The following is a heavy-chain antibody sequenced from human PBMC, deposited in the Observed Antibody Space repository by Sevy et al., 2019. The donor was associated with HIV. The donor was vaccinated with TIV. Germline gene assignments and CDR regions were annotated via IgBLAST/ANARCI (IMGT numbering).Heavy chain of an antibody. CDR2: ISGSGGST. V-gene: IGHV3-23*01. CDR1: GFTFSSYA. CDR3: AKVPSWYYYDCTPDFAFDI. J-gene: IGHJ3*02. Sequence: GGSLRLSCAASGFTFSSYAMSWVRQAPGKGLEWVSAISGSGGSTYYADSVKGRFTISRDNSKNTLYLQMNSLRAEDTAVYYCAKVPSWYYYDCTPDFAFDIWGQGTMVTVSS. D-gene: IGHD3-22*01.